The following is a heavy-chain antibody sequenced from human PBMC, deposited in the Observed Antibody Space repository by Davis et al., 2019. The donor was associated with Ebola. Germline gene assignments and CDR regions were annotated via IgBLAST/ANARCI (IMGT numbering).Heavy chain of an antibody. CDR1: GFTFSSYW. J-gene: IGHJ4*02. CDR3: VRDSDYGATGDY. Sequence: PGGSLRLSCAASGFTFSSYWMSWVRQAPGKGLEWVANIYQDGLVMHYVDAVKGRFVISRDNAKSSLYLQMNSLRAEDTAVYFCVRDSDYGATGDYWGQGTLVTVSS. CDR2: IYQDGLVM. V-gene: IGHV3-7*03. D-gene: IGHD4-17*01.